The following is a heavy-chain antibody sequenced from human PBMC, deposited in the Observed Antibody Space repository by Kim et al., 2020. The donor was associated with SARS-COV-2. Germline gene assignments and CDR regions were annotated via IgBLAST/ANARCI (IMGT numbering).Heavy chain of an antibody. V-gene: IGHV3-64D*09. Sequence: DAVKGRYTNSRDNSKNTLDLQMSSLRAEDTAVYYCVKGSRKLWFGELLDYWGQGTLVTVSS. J-gene: IGHJ4*02. D-gene: IGHD3-10*01. CDR3: VKGSRKLWFGELLDY.